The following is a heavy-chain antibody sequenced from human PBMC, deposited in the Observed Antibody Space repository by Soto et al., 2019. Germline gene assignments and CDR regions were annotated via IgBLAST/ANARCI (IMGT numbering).Heavy chain of an antibody. CDR2: IYHSGST. J-gene: IGHJ4*02. CDR3: ARVNSARPLSALVAFDY. CDR1: GGSISSSNW. V-gene: IGHV4-4*02. D-gene: IGHD5-12*01. Sequence: PSETLSLTCAVSGGSISSSNWWSWVRQPPGKGLEWIGEIYHSGSTNYNPSLKSRVTISVDTSKNQFSLKLSSVTAADTAVYYCARVNSARPLSALVAFDYWGQGTLVPVSS.